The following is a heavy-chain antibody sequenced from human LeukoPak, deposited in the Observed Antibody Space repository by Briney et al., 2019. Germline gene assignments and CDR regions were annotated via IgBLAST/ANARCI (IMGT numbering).Heavy chain of an antibody. CDR2: IYYSGST. Sequence: PSQTLSLTCTVSGGSISSGGYYWSWIRQHPGKGLEWIGYIYYSGSTYYNPSLKSRVTISVDTSKNHFSLKLSSVTAADTAADTAVYFCARGAIVGTGNYFDYWGQGTLVTVSS. CDR1: GGSISSGGYY. J-gene: IGHJ4*02. D-gene: IGHD1-26*01. CDR3: ARGAIVGTGNYFDY. V-gene: IGHV4-31*03.